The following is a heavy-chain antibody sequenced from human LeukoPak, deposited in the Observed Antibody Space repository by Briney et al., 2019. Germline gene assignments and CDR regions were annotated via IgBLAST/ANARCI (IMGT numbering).Heavy chain of an antibody. J-gene: IGHJ4*02. V-gene: IGHV4-34*01. D-gene: IGHD5-24*01. CDR2: INHSGST. CDR1: GGSFSGYY. CDR3: ARPVARRWLQWVYFDY. Sequence: SETLSLTCAVYGGSFSGYYWSWIRQPPGKGLEWIGEINHSGSTNYNPSLKSRVTISVDTSKNQFSLKLSSVTAADTAVYYCARPVARRWLQWVYFDYWGQGTLVTVSS.